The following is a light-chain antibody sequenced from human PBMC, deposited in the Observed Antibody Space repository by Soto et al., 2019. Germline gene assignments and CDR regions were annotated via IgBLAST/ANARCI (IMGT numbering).Light chain of an antibody. CDR1: QSVLYSSNNKNY. J-gene: IGKJ4*01. V-gene: IGKV4-1*01. CDR2: WAS. CDR3: QQYYSTPWLT. Sequence: DIVMTQSPDSLAVSLGERATINCRSSQSVLYSSNNKNYLAWYQQKPGQPPKLLIYWASTRESWVPDRFSGSGSGTDFTLTISSLQAEDVAVYYCQQYYSTPWLTFGGGTKVEIK.